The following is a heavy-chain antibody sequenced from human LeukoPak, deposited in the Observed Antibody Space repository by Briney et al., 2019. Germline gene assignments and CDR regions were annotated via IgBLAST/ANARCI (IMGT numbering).Heavy chain of an antibody. D-gene: IGHD2-2*01. J-gene: IGHJ5*02. Sequence: SETLSLTCTVSGGSISSYYWSWIRQPAGKGLEWIGRIYTSGSTNYNPSLKSRVTMSVDTSKNQFSLKLSSVTAADTAVYYCARDQVVPAAIGVNWFDPWGQGTLVTVSS. V-gene: IGHV4-4*07. CDR3: ARDQVVPAAIGVNWFDP. CDR2: IYTSGST. CDR1: GGSISSYY.